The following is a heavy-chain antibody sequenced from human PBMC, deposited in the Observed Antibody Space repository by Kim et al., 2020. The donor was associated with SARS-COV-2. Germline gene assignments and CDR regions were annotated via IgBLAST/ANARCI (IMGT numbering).Heavy chain of an antibody. J-gene: IGHJ4*02. V-gene: IGHV3-48*03. D-gene: IGHD3-10*01. CDR1: GFTFSSYE. CDR3: ATLYYYGSGSYSTNPFDY. CDR2: ISSSGSTI. Sequence: GGSLRLSCAASGFTFSSYEMNWVRQAPGKGLEWVSYISSSGSTIYYADSVKGRFTISRDNAKNSLYLQMNSLRAEDTAVYYCATLYYYGSGSYSTNPFDYWGQGTLVTVSS.